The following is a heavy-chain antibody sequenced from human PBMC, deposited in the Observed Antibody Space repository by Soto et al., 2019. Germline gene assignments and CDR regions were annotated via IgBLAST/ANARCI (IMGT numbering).Heavy chain of an antibody. CDR1: GGSFSGYY. V-gene: IGHV4-34*01. Sequence: PSETLSLTCAVYGGSFSGYYWSWIRQPPGKGLEWIGEINHSGSTNYNPSLKSRVTISVDTSKNQFSLKLSSVTAADTAVYYCARARYYGKIRDFDFDILGQWTMVT. J-gene: IGHJ3*02. D-gene: IGHD3-10*01. CDR3: ARARYYGKIRDFDFDI. CDR2: INHSGST.